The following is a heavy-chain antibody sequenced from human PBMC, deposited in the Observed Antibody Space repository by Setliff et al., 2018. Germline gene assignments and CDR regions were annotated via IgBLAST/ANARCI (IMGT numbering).Heavy chain of an antibody. CDR3: FLPYRSPPS. V-gene: IGHV3-74*01. J-gene: IGHJ4*02. Sequence: GGSLRLSCAASGFHFSDHAMHWVRQVPGKGLVWVARVNSVGTIATYADSVKGRFTISRGNAESTLYLQMNSLKTEDTAVYFCFLPYRSPPSWGQGTLVTVS. CDR2: VNSVGTIA. CDR1: GFHFSDHA.